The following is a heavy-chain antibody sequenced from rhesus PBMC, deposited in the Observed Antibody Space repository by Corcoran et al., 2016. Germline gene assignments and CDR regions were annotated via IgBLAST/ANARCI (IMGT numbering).Heavy chain of an antibody. D-gene: IGHD6-31*01. CDR1: GASISSNW. J-gene: IGHJ4*01. Sequence: QVQLQESGPGLVKPSETLSLTCTVSGASISSNWWSWIRQPPGQGLEWIGEINGNSGSTTYTPSLKGRFTISKDASKNQFSLKLSSVTAADTAVYYCARFRDSSGSPNYWGQGVLVTVSS. CDR3: ARFRDSSGSPNY. CDR2: INGNSGST. V-gene: IGHV4-80*01.